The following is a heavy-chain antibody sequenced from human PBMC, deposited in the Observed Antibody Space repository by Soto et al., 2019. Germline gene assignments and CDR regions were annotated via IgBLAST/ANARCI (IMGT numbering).Heavy chain of an antibody. V-gene: IGHV3-30-3*01. CDR2: ISYDGSNK. CDR3: ARSVSPDYDFWSGYYSDNYYGMDV. Sequence: GGSLRLSCAASGFTFSSYAMHWVRQAPGKGLEWVAVISYDGSNKYYADSVKGRFTISRDNSKNTLYLQMNSLRAEDTAVYYCARSVSPDYDFWSGYYSDNYYGMDVWGQGTTVTVSS. J-gene: IGHJ6*02. CDR1: GFTFSSYA. D-gene: IGHD3-3*01.